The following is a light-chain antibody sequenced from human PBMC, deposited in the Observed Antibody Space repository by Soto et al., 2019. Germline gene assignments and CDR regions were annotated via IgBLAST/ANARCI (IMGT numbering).Light chain of an antibody. V-gene: IGKV1-5*01. CDR2: GAS. CDR1: QSIRHY. Sequence: DIQMTQSPPTLSASVGDRVTITCRASQSIRHYLAWYQQMPGKAPKLLIYGASTLQSGVPSRFSGSGFGTEFTFTISSLQPDDFGTYFCQHHNSYSQTFGQGTKVDIK. CDR3: QHHNSYSQT. J-gene: IGKJ1*01.